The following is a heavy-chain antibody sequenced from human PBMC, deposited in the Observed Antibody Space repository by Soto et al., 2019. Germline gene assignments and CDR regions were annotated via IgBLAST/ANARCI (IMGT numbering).Heavy chain of an antibody. Sequence: PSETLSLTCTVSGGSISSGGYYWSWIRQHPGKGLEWIGYIYYSGSTYYNPSLKSRVTISVDTSKNQFSLKLSSVTAADTAVYYCAREKRRSRGSLNWFDPWGQGTLVNVSS. J-gene: IGHJ5*02. CDR2: IYYSGST. V-gene: IGHV4-31*03. D-gene: IGHD3-10*01. CDR3: AREKRRSRGSLNWFDP. CDR1: GGSISSGGYY.